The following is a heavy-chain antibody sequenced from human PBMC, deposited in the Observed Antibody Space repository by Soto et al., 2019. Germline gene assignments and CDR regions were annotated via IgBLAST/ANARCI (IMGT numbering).Heavy chain of an antibody. J-gene: IGHJ6*02. Sequence: VGSLRLSCAASGFTFSNAWMSWVRQAPGKGLEWVGRIKSKTDGGTTDYAAPVKGRFTISRDDSKNTLYLQMNSLKTEDTAVYYCTSLRMDYDFWSGYYNYYYYGMDVWGQGTTVTVS. D-gene: IGHD3-3*01. V-gene: IGHV3-15*01. CDR2: IKSKTDGGTT. CDR1: GFTFSNAW. CDR3: TSLRMDYDFWSGYYNYYYYGMDV.